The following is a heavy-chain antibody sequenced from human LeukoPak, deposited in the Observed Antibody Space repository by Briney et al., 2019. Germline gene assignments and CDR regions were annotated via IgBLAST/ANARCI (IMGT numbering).Heavy chain of an antibody. J-gene: IGHJ3*02. Sequence: GGSLRLSCATSGFTFRNHGMHWVRQAPGKGLEWVSSISGSGGSTQYADSVQGQFAISRDNSKNTLYLQMNSLRVEDTAMYFCARDPNGDYIGTFDMWGRGTMVSVSS. V-gene: IGHV3-23*01. CDR1: GFTFRNHG. CDR2: ISGSGGST. D-gene: IGHD4-17*01. CDR3: ARDPNGDYIGTFDM.